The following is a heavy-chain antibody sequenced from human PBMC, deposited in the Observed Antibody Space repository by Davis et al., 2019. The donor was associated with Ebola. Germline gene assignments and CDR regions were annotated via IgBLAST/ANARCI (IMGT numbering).Heavy chain of an antibody. CDR1: GFTFSSYA. CDR3: ARDYGSTSCYID. Sequence: PGGSLRLSCAASGFTFSSYAMHWVRQAPGKGLEWVAVISYDGSNKYYADSVKGRFTISRDNSKNTLYLQMNSLRAEDTAVYYCARDYGSTSCYIDWGQGTLVTVSS. D-gene: IGHD2-2*02. J-gene: IGHJ4*02. V-gene: IGHV3-30-3*01. CDR2: ISYDGSNK.